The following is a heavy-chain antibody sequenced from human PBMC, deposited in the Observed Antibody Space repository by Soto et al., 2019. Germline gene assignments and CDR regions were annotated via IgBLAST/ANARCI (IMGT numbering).Heavy chain of an antibody. D-gene: IGHD5-18*01. V-gene: IGHV3-66*01. J-gene: IGHJ5*02. CDR3: ARDLRGYSYGYEGYWFDP. Sequence: VGSLRLSCAASGFTVSSNYMSWVRQAPGKGLEWVSVIYSGGSTYYADSVKGRFTISRDNSKNTLYLQMNSLRAEDTAVYYCARDLRGYSYGYEGYWFDPWGQGTLVTVSS. CDR1: GFTVSSNY. CDR2: IYSGGST.